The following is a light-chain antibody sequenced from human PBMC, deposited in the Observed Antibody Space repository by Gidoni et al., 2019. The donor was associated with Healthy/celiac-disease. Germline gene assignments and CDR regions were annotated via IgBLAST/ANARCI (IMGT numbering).Light chain of an antibody. CDR1: QSVSSSY. CDR3: QQYGSSPQT. J-gene: IGKJ1*01. V-gene: IGKV3-20*01. CDR2: GAS. Sequence: EIVLTQSPGTRSLSPGERATLSCRASQSVSSSYLAWYQQKPGQAPRLLIYGASSRATGIPDRFSGSGSGTDFTLTIIRLEPEDFAVYYCQQYGSSPQTFGQGTKVEIK.